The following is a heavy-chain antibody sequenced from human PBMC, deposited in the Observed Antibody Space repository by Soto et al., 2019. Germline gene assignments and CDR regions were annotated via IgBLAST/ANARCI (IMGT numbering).Heavy chain of an antibody. D-gene: IGHD2-15*01. J-gene: IGHJ5*02. V-gene: IGHV3-11*06. Sequence: GGSLRLSCARSGFTFGESYMSWIRQAPGKGLEWLSYISPGSRYSAYADSVKGRFTISRDNAKRSLYLQMMSLTAEDTAIYYCVRGGGGGMFDPWGQGTMVTVSS. CDR2: ISPGSRYS. CDR3: VRGGGGGMFDP. CDR1: GFTFGESY.